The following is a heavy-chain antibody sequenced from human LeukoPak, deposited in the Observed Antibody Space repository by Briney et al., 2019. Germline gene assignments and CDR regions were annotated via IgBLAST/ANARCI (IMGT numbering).Heavy chain of an antibody. J-gene: IGHJ4*02. CDR3: ASANYYDSSGYYSDY. CDR1: GFTFRIYG. CDR2: INGGGGTT. D-gene: IGHD3-22*01. Sequence: GGSLRLSCAASGFTFRIYGMNWVRQTPGKGLEWVSDINGGGGTTNYADSVKGRFTISRDNAKNSLYLRMNSLRAEDTAVYYCASANYYDSSGYYSDYWGQGTLVTVSS. V-gene: IGHV3-23*01.